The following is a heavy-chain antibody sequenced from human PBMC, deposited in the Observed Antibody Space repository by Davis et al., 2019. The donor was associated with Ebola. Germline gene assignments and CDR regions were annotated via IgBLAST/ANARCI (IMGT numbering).Heavy chain of an antibody. CDR1: GGSISSYY. D-gene: IGHD3-22*01. CDR2: IYYSGST. CDR3: ARRHKPDYYDSSGSIRGGDYFDY. J-gene: IGHJ4*02. V-gene: IGHV4-59*12. Sequence: PSETLSLTCTVSGGSISSYYWSWIRQHPGKGLEWIGYIYYSGSTYYNPSLKSRVTISVDTSKNQFSLKLSSVTAADTAVYYCARRHKPDYYDSSGSIRGGDYFDYWGQGTLVTVSS.